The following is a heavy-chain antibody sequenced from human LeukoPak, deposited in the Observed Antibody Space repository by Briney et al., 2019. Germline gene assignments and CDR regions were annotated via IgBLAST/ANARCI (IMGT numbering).Heavy chain of an antibody. CDR1: GFTFSNYW. Sequence: GGSLRLSCAVSGFTFSNYWMSWVRQAPGKGLEGVANIKQDGSEKYYVDSVEGRFTISRDNAKNSLYLQMNSLRAEDTAVYYCAELGITMIGGVWGKGTTVTISS. CDR3: AELGITMIGGV. J-gene: IGHJ6*04. CDR2: IKQDGSEK. D-gene: IGHD3-10*02. V-gene: IGHV3-7*01.